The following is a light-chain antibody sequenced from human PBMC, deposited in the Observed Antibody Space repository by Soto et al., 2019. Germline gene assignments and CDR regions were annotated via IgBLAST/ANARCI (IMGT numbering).Light chain of an antibody. CDR3: QQLNSYPLT. Sequence: DIQLTHSPSFLPASVGDRVTITCRASQGISNYLDWYQQKPGKAPGLLMYAASTLQRGDSSMFSGSGSGTEFTLTISNLQPEDFATYYCQQLNSYPLTFGGGTKVEIK. J-gene: IGKJ4*01. CDR2: AAS. V-gene: IGKV1-9*01. CDR1: QGISNY.